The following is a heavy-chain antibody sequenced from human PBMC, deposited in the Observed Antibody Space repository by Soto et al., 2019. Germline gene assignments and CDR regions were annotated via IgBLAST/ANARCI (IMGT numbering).Heavy chain of an antibody. Sequence: EVQLVESGGGLVQPGGSLRLSCAASGFTFSSYWIHWVRQAPGKGLVWVSRINSDGSSTTYADSVKGRFTISRDNAKNTLYLQMTRLRVEDTAVYYCARVSREVVPAAIDYWCQGTLVTV. D-gene: IGHD2-2*01. CDR3: ARVSREVVPAAIDY. V-gene: IGHV3-74*01. CDR1: GFTFSSYW. J-gene: IGHJ4*02. CDR2: INSDGSST.